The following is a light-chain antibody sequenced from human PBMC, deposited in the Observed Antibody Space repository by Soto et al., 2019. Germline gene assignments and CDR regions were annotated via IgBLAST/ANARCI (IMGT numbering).Light chain of an antibody. Sequence: EIVLTQSPGTLSLSPGERSTLSCRASERIYSAYLGWYQQKPGQAPRXXIYGTSSRATGIPDRFSGSGSGTDLTITISRLEPEDFEVYYCQQYGNSPITFGQGTRLEIK. CDR2: GTS. J-gene: IGKJ5*01. CDR3: QQYGNSPIT. V-gene: IGKV3-20*01. CDR1: ERIYSAY.